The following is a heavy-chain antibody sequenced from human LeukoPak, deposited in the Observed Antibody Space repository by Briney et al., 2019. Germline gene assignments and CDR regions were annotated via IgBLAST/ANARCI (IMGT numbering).Heavy chain of an antibody. Sequence: PETLSLTCTVSGGSISSYYWSWIRQPPGKGLEWIGYIYYSGSTNYNPSLKSRVTISVDTSKNQFSLKLSSVTAADTAVYYCARAVIGSGWFPFDYWGQGTLVTVSS. D-gene: IGHD6-19*01. CDR2: IYYSGST. CDR1: GGSISSYY. J-gene: IGHJ4*02. V-gene: IGHV4-59*08. CDR3: ARAVIGSGWFPFDY.